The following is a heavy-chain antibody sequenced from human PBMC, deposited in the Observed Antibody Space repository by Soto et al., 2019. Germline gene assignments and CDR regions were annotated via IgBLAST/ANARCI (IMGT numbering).Heavy chain of an antibody. D-gene: IGHD3-10*01. J-gene: IGHJ4*02. CDR2: ISDTGTT. CDR1: GGSVSSGGHY. CDR3: ARGPGGFGEFSLDY. Sequence: QVQLQESGPGLVKPSETLSLTCSVSGGSVSSGGHYWSWIRQPPGKGLEWIAYISDTGTTNYNPSLRSRVTVSVDMSKNQFSLKLSSVTAADTAVYYCARGPGGFGEFSLDYWGQGTLVTVSS. V-gene: IGHV4-61*08.